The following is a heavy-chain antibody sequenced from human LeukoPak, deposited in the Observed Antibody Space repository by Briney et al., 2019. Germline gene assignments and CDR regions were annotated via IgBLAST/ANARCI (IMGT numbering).Heavy chain of an antibody. CDR3: ARLRTWYYYDSSGDDDY. V-gene: IGHV4-59*08. Sequence: SETLSLTCTVSGGSISSYYWNWIRQPPGRGLEWIGYIYYSGSTNYNPSLKSRVTISVDTSKNQFSLKLSSVTAADTAVYYCARLRTWYYYDSSGDDDYWGQGTLVTVSS. D-gene: IGHD3-22*01. J-gene: IGHJ4*02. CDR2: IYYSGST. CDR1: GGSISSYY.